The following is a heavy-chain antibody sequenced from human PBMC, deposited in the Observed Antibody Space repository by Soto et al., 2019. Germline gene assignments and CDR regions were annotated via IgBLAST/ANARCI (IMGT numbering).Heavy chain of an antibody. J-gene: IGHJ5*02. V-gene: IGHV4-59*01. D-gene: IGHD3-22*01. Sequence: QVQLQESGPGLVKPSETLSLTCTVSGASISSNYWSWIRQPPGEGLEWIGYIHYSGSTKYNASLHSRVTRTMXXSKNHSSVKLPSVTAADTAVYYCARGGCSSCWFDPWGQGTLVTVSS. CDR3: ARGGCSSCWFDP. CDR2: IHYSGST. CDR1: GASISSNY.